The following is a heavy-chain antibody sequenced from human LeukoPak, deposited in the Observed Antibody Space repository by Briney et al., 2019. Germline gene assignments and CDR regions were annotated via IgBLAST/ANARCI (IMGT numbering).Heavy chain of an antibody. Sequence: SETLSLTCAVYGGSFSGYYWSWIRQPPGKGLEWIGEINHGGSTNYNPSLKSRVTISVDTPKNQFSLNLSSVTAADTAVYYCAREFSTSSTAFDMWGQGTMVTVSS. V-gene: IGHV4-34*01. J-gene: IGHJ3*02. CDR1: GGSFSGYY. CDR2: INHGGST. D-gene: IGHD6-6*01. CDR3: AREFSTSSTAFDM.